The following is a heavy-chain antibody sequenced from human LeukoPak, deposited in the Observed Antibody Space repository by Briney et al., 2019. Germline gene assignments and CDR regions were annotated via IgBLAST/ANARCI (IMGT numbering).Heavy chain of an antibody. J-gene: IGHJ4*02. CDR2: IKQDGSEK. D-gene: IGHD2-15*01. CDR3: ARAPYCIGGSCRFDY. V-gene: IGHV3-7*03. Sequence: GGALRLSCAVSGFTSSSYWMSWVRQAPGKGLEWVANIKQDGSEKYYVDSVKGRFTISRDNAKNSLYLQMNSLRAEDTAVYYCARAPYCIGGSCRFDYWGQGTLVTVSS. CDR1: GFTSSSYW.